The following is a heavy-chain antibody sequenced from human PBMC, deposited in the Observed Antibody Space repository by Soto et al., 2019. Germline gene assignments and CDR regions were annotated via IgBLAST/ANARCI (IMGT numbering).Heavy chain of an antibody. V-gene: IGHV3-23*01. CDR1: GFTFSTYA. Sequence: EVQLLESGGGLVQPGGSLRLSGAASGFTFSTYAMSWVRQAPGKGLEWVSAISGSGDNTYYPDSVKGRFTISRDNAMNTLYLQMNSLRAEDTAVYYFADGGEWLFKFDYWGQGTLVTVSS. J-gene: IGHJ4*02. CDR2: ISGSGDNT. D-gene: IGHD3-3*01. CDR3: ADGGEWLFKFDY.